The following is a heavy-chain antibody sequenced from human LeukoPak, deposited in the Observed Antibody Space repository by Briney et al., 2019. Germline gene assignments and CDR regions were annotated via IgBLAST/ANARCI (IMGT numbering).Heavy chain of an antibody. V-gene: IGHV3-23*01. CDR1: GFTSSSYA. Sequence: PGGSLRLSCAASGFTSSSYAMSWVRQAPGKGLEWVSAISGSDGSTYYADSVKGRFTISRDNSKNTLYLQMNSLRAEDTAVYYCAKTIEGIAAAGLDYWGQGTLVTVSS. CDR3: AKTIEGIAAAGLDY. D-gene: IGHD6-13*01. CDR2: ISGSDGST. J-gene: IGHJ4*02.